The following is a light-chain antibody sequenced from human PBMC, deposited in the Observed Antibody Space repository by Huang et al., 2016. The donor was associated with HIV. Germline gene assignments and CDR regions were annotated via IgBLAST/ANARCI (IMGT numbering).Light chain of an antibody. Sequence: DIQMTQSPSSVSASVGDRVTITCRASQGISTWLVWYQQKPGRAPKFLVYGASELQPGVPSRFSGSGSGTEFTLTISSLQPEDCATYYCQQAHTFPLTFGGGTKVEMK. J-gene: IGKJ4*01. CDR1: QGISTW. V-gene: IGKV1D-12*01. CDR3: QQAHTFPLT. CDR2: GAS.